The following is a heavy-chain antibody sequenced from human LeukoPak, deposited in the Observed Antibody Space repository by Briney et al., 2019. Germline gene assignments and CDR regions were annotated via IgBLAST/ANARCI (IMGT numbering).Heavy chain of an antibody. CDR2: ISSSGSTI. J-gene: IGHJ6*03. V-gene: IGHV3-11*04. Sequence: PGGSLRLSCAASGFTFSDYYVSWIRQAPGKGLEWVSYISSSGSTIYYADSVKGRFTISRDNDKNSLYLQMNSLRAEDTAVYYCARDKDYYYYMDVWGKGTTVTVSS. CDR1: GFTFSDYY. CDR3: ARDKDYYYYMDV.